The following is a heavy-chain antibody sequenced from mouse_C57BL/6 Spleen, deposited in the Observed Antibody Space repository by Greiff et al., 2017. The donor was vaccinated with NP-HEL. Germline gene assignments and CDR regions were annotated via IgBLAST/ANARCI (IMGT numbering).Heavy chain of an antibody. CDR2: ISSGSSTI. V-gene: IGHV5-17*01. D-gene: IGHD1-1*01. CDR1: GFTFSDYG. CDR3: ARNYYGSSFPWFAY. J-gene: IGHJ3*01. Sequence: EVKLMESGGGLVKPGGSLKLSCAASGFTFSDYGMHWVRQAPEKGLEWVAYISSGSSTIYYADTVKGRFTISRDNAKNTLFLQMTSLRSEDTAMYYCARNYYGSSFPWFAYWGQGTLVTVSA.